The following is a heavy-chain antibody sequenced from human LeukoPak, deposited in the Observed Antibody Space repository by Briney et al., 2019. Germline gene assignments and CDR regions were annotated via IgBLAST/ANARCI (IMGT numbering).Heavy chain of an antibody. CDR1: GLTFSTSD. CDR2: IGPTGSDR. Sequence: GGSLRLSCTASGLTFSTSDFNSVRQAPGKGLEWVASIGPTGSDRYHADSIKGRFTISRDNANNFLYLQMNSLRAEDTAVYYCATETNGRHYDYWGQGTLLTVSS. D-gene: IGHD1-14*01. J-gene: IGHJ4*02. CDR3: ATETNGRHYDY. V-gene: IGHV3-21*06.